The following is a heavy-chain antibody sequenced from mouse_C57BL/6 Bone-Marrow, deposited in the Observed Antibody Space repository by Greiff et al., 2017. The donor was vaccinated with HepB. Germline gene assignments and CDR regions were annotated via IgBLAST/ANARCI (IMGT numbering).Heavy chain of an antibody. CDR3: PRLLLRKGFDY. D-gene: IGHD1-1*01. CDR1: GFTFSDYG. Sequence: EVQLQQSGGGLVKPGGSLKLSCAASGFTFSDYGMHWVRQAPEKGPEWVAYISSGSSTIYYADTVKGRFTISRDNAKNTLFLQMTSLRSEDTAMYYCPRLLLRKGFDYWGQGTTLTVSS. V-gene: IGHV5-17*01. J-gene: IGHJ2*01. CDR2: ISSGSSTI.